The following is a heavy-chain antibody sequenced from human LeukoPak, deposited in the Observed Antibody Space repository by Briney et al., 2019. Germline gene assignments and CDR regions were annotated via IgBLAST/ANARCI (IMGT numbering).Heavy chain of an antibody. J-gene: IGHJ4*02. CDR1: GFTFSSSW. V-gene: IGHV3-74*01. D-gene: IGHD2-2*01. CDR2: IRTDGSSP. CDR3: ATDGGYAADY. Sequence: PGGPLRLSCAAYGFTFSSSWMHWVRQAPGKGLVWVSHIRTDGSSPNYADSVRGRFTISRDNAGNTVYLQMNGLRAEDTAVYYCATDGGYAADYWGQGVLVTVSS.